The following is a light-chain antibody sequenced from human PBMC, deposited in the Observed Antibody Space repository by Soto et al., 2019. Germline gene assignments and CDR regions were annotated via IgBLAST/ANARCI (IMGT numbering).Light chain of an antibody. CDR3: SSYAGTHIV. J-gene: IGLJ1*01. V-gene: IGLV2-8*01. Sequence: QSVLTQPPSASGSPGQSVTISCTGTSSDVCGYDYVSWYQQHPGKAPKLMIYDVTKRPSGVPDRFSGSKSANTASLTVSGLQAEDEADYYCSSYAGTHIVFGTGTKVTVL. CDR1: SSDVCGYDY. CDR2: DVT.